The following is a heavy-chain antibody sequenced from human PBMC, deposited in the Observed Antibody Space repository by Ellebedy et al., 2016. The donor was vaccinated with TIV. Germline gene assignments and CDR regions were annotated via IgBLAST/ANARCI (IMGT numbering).Heavy chain of an antibody. Sequence: ASVKVSCKASGYIFTKYAMNWVRQAPGQGLEWMGWINTNTGNPTYPQGFTGRFVFSVDTSVSTAYLQISSLKPEDTAVYYCVRDGWVDCNRISCFDYWGQGTLVTVSS. CDR3: VRDGWVDCNRISCFDY. D-gene: IGHD2-2*01. CDR2: INTNTGNP. J-gene: IGHJ4*02. V-gene: IGHV7-4-1*02. CDR1: GYIFTKYA.